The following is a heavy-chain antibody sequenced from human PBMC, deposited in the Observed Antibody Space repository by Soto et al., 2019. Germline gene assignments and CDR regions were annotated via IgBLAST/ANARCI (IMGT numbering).Heavy chain of an antibody. CDR2: ISYDGSNK. Sequence: GGSLRLSCAASGFTFSSYAMHWVRQAPGKGLEWVAVISYDGSNKYYADSVKGRFTISRDNSKNTLYLQMNSLRAEDTAVYYCARDMGGHSYGPYYYGMDVWGQGTTVTVSS. CDR1: GFTFSSYA. D-gene: IGHD5-18*01. V-gene: IGHV3-30-3*01. CDR3: ARDMGGHSYGPYYYGMDV. J-gene: IGHJ6*02.